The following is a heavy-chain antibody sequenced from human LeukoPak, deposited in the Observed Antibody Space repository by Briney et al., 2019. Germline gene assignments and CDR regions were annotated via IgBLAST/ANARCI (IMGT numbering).Heavy chain of an antibody. V-gene: IGHV1-2*02. D-gene: IGHD6-19*01. J-gene: IGHJ6*02. CDR2: INPNSGGT. CDR3: ARRGIAVAGYYYGMDV. Sequence: ASVKVSCKASGYTFTGYYMHWVRQAPGQGLEWMGWINPNSGGTNYAQKFQGRVTMTRDTSISTAYMELSRLRSDDTAVYYCARRGIAVAGYYYGMDVWGQGTTVTASS. CDR1: GYTFTGYY.